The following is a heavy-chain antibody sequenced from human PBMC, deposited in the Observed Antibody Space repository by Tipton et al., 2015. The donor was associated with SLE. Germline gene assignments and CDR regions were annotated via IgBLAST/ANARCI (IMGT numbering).Heavy chain of an antibody. CDR3: ARLISAYDCNFDY. CDR2: IHYSGST. D-gene: IGHD5-12*01. J-gene: IGHJ4*02. V-gene: IGHV4-39*07. Sequence: GLVKPSETLSLTCSVSGGSISSRSHYWGWIRQPPGKGLEWIRSIHYSGSTYDNPSLKSRVSISVDTSTNRLFLNLISVTAADTALYYCARLISAYDCNFDYWGQGTLVTVSS. CDR1: GGSISSRSHY.